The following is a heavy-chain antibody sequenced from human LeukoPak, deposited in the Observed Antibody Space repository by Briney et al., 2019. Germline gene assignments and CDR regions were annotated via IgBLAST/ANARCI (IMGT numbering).Heavy chain of an antibody. V-gene: IGHV4-59*05. Sequence: SETLSLTCTVSGGSISSYYWSWIRQPPGKGLEWIGSIYYSGSTYYNPSLKSRVTISVDTSKNQFSLKLSSVTAADTAVYYCARRSWGSSGYYYVGADDAFDIWGQGTMVTVSS. CDR3: ARRSWGSSGYYYVGADDAFDI. J-gene: IGHJ3*02. CDR2: IYYSGST. CDR1: GGSISSYY. D-gene: IGHD3-22*01.